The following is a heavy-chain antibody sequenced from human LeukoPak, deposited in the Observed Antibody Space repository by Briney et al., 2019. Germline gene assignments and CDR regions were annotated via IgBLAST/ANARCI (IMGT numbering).Heavy chain of an antibody. CDR1: GFPVSSKY. J-gene: IGHJ4*02. Sequence: PGGSLRLSCAASGFPVSSKYMSWVRQTPGKGLQWVALIYSSGDAYTADSVKGRFTISRDDSENTLYLQMDSLRAEDTAVYYCATGYYFGSGSYGYLDYWGQGTLVTVSS. CDR3: ATGYYFGSGSYGYLDY. V-gene: IGHV3-53*01. D-gene: IGHD3-10*01. CDR2: IYSSGDA.